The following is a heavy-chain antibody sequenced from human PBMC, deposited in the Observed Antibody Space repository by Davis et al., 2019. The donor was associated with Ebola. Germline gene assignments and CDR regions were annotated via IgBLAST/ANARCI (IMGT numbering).Heavy chain of an antibody. J-gene: IGHJ6*03. D-gene: IGHD3-10*01. CDR3: AKDRGGAVSRLGYYYYMDV. V-gene: IGHV3-30*18. CDR2: ISYDGSNK. CDR1: GFTFSSYG. Sequence: PGGSLRLSCAASGFTFSSYGMHWVRQAPGKGLEWVAVISYDGSNKYYADSVKGRLTISRDNSKNTLYLQMNSLRAEDTAVYYCAKDRGGAVSRLGYYYYMDVWGKGTTVTVSS.